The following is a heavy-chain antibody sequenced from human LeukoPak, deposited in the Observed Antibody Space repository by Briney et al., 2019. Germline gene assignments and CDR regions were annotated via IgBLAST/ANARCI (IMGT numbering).Heavy chain of an antibody. CDR3: ARDSSPTLDY. V-gene: IGHV4-59*12. CDR2: IYYSRST. J-gene: IGHJ4*02. Sequence: LECFRYIYYSRSTHYHPSLKRRVTISVDTSKTQFSLKLSSVTAADTAVYYCARDSSPTLDYWGQGTLVTVSS. D-gene: IGHD6-19*01.